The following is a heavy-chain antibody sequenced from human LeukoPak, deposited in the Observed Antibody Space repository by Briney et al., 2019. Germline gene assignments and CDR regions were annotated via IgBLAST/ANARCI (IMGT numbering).Heavy chain of an antibody. V-gene: IGHV3-48*03. CDR1: GFTFSIYE. CDR2: ISSSGSTI. Sequence: GGSLRLSCAASGFTFSIYEMNWVRQAPGKGLEWVSYISSSGSTIYYADPVKGRFTISRDNAKNSLYLQMNSLRAEDTAVYYCAREVGQQLVPYYFDYWGQGTLVTVSS. D-gene: IGHD6-13*01. CDR3: AREVGQQLVPYYFDY. J-gene: IGHJ4*02.